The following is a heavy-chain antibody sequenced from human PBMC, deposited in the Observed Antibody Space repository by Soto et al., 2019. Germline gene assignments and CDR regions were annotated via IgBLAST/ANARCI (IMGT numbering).Heavy chain of an antibody. V-gene: IGHV5-51*01. Sequence: PGESLKISCKGSEYRFSNYWIGWVRQMPGKGLEWMGVIYPGDSDTRYSPSFQGHVTISADKSINTAYLQWSSLKASDTAIYYCAGHDSTSINPFDIWGQGTVVTVSS. CDR2: IYPGDSDT. CDR1: EYRFSNYW. CDR3: AGHDSTSINPFDI. D-gene: IGHD2-21*01. J-gene: IGHJ3*02.